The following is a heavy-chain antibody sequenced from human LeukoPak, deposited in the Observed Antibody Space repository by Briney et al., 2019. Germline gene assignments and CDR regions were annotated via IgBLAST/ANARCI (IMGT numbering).Heavy chain of an antibody. D-gene: IGHD3-10*01. Sequence: PGGSLRLSCAASGFTFSSYGMHWVRQAPGEGLERVAVISYDGSNKYYADSVKGRFTISRDNSKNTLYLQMNSLRAEDTAVYYCAKGEVFGDSSYFDYWGQGTLATVSS. CDR1: GFTFSSYG. CDR3: AKGEVFGDSSYFDY. V-gene: IGHV3-30*18. CDR2: ISYDGSNK. J-gene: IGHJ4*02.